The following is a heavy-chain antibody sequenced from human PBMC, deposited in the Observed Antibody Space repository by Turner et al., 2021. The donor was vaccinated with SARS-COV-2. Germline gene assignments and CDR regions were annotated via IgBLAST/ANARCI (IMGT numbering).Heavy chain of an antibody. J-gene: IGHJ6*02. CDR2: ISSSGSTI. V-gene: IGHV3-48*03. D-gene: IGHD3-3*01. Sequence: EVQLVESGGGLVQPGGSLRLSCAASGFTFNIYEMNWVRQAPGKGLEWVSYISSSGSTIYYADSVKGRFTISRDNAKNSLYLQMNSLRAEDTAVYYCARGDDFWSGYYFYGMDVWGQGTTVTVSS. CDR3: ARGDDFWSGYYFYGMDV. CDR1: GFTFNIYE.